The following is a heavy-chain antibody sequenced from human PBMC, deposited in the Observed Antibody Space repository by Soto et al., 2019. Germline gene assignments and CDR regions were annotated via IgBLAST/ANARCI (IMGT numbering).Heavy chain of an antibody. CDR1: GFAFGTYA. Sequence: VQLLESGGGMVQPGGSLRLSCGASGFAFGTYAMNWVRQAPGKGLEWVSGISSRGGSTFYADSVQGRFIISRDNSKTSLYLQMDSLRPEDTAIYYCAREGVTNYTDYYFDLWGHGALVTVSS. D-gene: IGHD4-4*01. CDR3: AREGVTNYTDYYFDL. V-gene: IGHV3-23*01. CDR2: ISSRGGST. J-gene: IGHJ4*01.